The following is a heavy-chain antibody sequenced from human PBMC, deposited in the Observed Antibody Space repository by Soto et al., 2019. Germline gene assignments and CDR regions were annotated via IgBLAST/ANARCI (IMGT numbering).Heavy chain of an antibody. CDR2: IHYSGSC. CDR1: GGSISSGDYY. Sequence: QVQLQESGPGLVKPSQTLSLTCTVSGGSISSGDYYWNWIRQPPGKGLEWIGYIHYSGSCYYNPSLKSRVTISGDSPKNQFSLKLSSVTAADTAVYYCARVQYGMDVWGRGTTVTVSS. D-gene: IGHD4-4*01. J-gene: IGHJ6*02. CDR3: ARVQYGMDV. V-gene: IGHV4-30-4*01.